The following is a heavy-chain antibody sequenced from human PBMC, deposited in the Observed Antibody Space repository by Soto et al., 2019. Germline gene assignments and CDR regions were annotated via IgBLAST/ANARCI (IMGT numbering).Heavy chain of an antibody. Sequence: QVQLVQSGAEVKKPGASVKVSCKASGYTFTSYGISWVRQAPVQGLEWMGWISAYNGNTNYAQKLQGRVTMTTDTATSTVYIELRRLRSDDTAVYYCARDRGYNWNYGWFDPWGQGTLVTVSS. CDR1: GYTFTSYG. CDR2: ISAYNGNT. V-gene: IGHV1-18*01. CDR3: ARDRGYNWNYGWFDP. J-gene: IGHJ5*02. D-gene: IGHD1-7*01.